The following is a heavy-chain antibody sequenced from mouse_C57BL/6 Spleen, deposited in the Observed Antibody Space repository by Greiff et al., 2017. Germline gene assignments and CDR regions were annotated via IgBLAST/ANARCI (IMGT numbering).Heavy chain of an antibody. V-gene: IGHV1-53*01. Sequence: QVQLQQPGTELVKPGASVKLSCKASGYTFTSYWMHWVKQRPGQGLEWIGNINPGNGGTNYNEKFKSKAALTVDKSSSTAYMQLSSLTSEDSAFYYCARYRSLGYFDVWGTGTTVTVSS. CDR1: GYTFTSYW. CDR2: INPGNGGT. CDR3: ARYRSLGYFDV. D-gene: IGHD6-1*01. J-gene: IGHJ1*03.